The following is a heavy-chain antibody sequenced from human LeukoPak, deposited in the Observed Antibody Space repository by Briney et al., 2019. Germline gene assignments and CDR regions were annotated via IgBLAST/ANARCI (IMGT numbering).Heavy chain of an antibody. CDR2: ISAYNGNT. D-gene: IGHD3-16*01. CDR1: GYTFTTYG. V-gene: IGHV1-18*01. CDR3: ARDRPMDYVFYYGMDV. J-gene: IGHJ6*02. Sequence: GASVKVSCKASGYTFTTYGISWVRQAPGQGLEWMGWISAYNGNTNYAQKLQGRVTMTTDTSTSTAYMELRSLRSDDTAVYYCARDRPMDYVFYYGMDVWGQGTTVTVSS.